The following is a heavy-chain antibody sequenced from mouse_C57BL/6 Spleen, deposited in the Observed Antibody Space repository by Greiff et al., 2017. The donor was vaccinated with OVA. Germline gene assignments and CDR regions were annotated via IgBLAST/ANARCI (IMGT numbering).Heavy chain of an antibody. CDR3: VRLLFYYAMDY. J-gene: IGHJ4*01. CDR1: GFSFNTYA. Sequence: VQLKESGGGLVQPKGSLKLSCAASGFSFNTYAMNWVRQAPGKGLEWVARIRSKSNNYATYYADSVKDRFTISRDDSESMLYLQMNNLKTEDTAMYYCVRLLFYYAMDYWGQGTSVTVSS. CDR2: IRSKSNNYAT. V-gene: IGHV10-1*01.